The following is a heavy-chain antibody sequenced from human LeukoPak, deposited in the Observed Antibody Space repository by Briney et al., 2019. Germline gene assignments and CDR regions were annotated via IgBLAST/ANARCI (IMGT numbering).Heavy chain of an antibody. CDR2: ISGSGGST. Sequence: PGGSLRLSCAASGFTFSSYAMSWVRQAPGKGLEWVSAISGSGGSTYYADSVKGRFTISRDNSKNTLYLQMNSLRAEDTAVYYCAKETCSGGSCYSGYYYYYGMDVWGQGTTVTVSS. D-gene: IGHD2-15*01. CDR1: GFTFSSYA. CDR3: AKETCSGGSCYSGYYYYYGMDV. V-gene: IGHV3-23*01. J-gene: IGHJ6*02.